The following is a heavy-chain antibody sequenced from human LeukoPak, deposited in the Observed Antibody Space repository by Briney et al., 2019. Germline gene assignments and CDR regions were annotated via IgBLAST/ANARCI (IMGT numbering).Heavy chain of an antibody. Sequence: PGGSLTLSCAASGFTFSTSWMSWLRHTPGKGLEWVANINQDGSDKYYVDSVKGRFTIARDNAKNSLYLQMNSMRAEDTAVYYCARRLVGTPDYFDYWGQGTLVTVSS. D-gene: IGHD4-23*01. CDR3: ARRLVGTPDYFDY. CDR2: INQDGSDK. V-gene: IGHV3-7*01. CDR1: GFTFSTSW. J-gene: IGHJ4*02.